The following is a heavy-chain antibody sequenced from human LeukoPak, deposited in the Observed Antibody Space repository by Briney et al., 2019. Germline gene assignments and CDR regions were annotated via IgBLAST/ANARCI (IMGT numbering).Heavy chain of an antibody. V-gene: IGHV3-23*01. D-gene: IGHD2-21*02. Sequence: PGGSLRLSCAASGFIFSSYAMSWVRQAPGKGLEWVSAISGSGGSTYYADSVKGRFTISRDNSKNTLYLQMNNLRVDDTAIYYCAKDHANTPVVTNWGQGILVSVSS. CDR3: AKDHANTPVVTN. CDR1: GFIFSSYA. J-gene: IGHJ4*02. CDR2: ISGSGGST.